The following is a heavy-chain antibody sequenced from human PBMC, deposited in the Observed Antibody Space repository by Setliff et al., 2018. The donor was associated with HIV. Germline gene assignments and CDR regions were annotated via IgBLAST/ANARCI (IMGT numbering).Heavy chain of an antibody. CDR3: ATPGYDDDVFGYFRF. CDR2: IYSTGRT. V-gene: IGHV4-39*01. J-gene: IGHJ1*01. Sequence: SETLSLTCTASGGSYSSTFHYWVWIRQPPGKGLEWVGNIYSTGRTYYKLSLESRVTISIDTSKNQLSLNVNSVTAADTATYYCATPGYDDDVFGYFRFWGRGTLVTVSS. D-gene: IGHD5-12*01. CDR1: GGSYSSTFHY.